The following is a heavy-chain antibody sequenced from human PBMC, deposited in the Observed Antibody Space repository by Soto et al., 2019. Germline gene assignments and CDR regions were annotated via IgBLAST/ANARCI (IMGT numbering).Heavy chain of an antibody. Sequence: GGSLRLSCAASGFIFSSYDMHWFRQAPGKGLEWVSYISRSSTTIYYADSVKGRFTISRDNGKNSLYLQMNSLRAEDTAVYYCARDYDSSGYPRYYFDYWGQGTLVTVSS. CDR1: GFIFSSYD. V-gene: IGHV3-48*01. D-gene: IGHD3-22*01. CDR3: ARDYDSSGYPRYYFDY. J-gene: IGHJ4*02. CDR2: ISRSSTTI.